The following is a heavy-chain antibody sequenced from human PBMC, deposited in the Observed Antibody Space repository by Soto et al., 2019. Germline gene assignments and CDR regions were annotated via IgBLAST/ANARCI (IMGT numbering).Heavy chain of an antibody. CDR2: ISAYNGNT. Sequence: ASVKVSCKASGYTFTSYGISWVRQAPGQGLECMGWISAYNGNTNYAQKLQGRVTMTTDTSTSTAYMELRSLRSDDTAVYYCARDTLGYCSGGSCYSNAFDIWGQGTMVTVSS. V-gene: IGHV1-18*01. D-gene: IGHD2-15*01. J-gene: IGHJ3*02. CDR1: GYTFTSYG. CDR3: ARDTLGYCSGGSCYSNAFDI.